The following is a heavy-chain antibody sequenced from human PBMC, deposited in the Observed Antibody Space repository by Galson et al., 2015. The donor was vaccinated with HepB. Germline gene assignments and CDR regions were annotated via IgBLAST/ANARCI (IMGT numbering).Heavy chain of an antibody. CDR1: GGSFSGDY. CDR3: ARGWRRKRYGSGDFYYYYGMDV. J-gene: IGHJ6*02. Sequence: ETLSLTCAVYGGSFSGDYWSWIRQPPGKGLEWIGEINHSGSTNYNPSLKSRVTISVDTSKNQFSLKLRSVTAADTAVYYCARGWRRKRYGSGDFYYYYGMDVWGQGTTVTVSS. V-gene: IGHV4-34*01. D-gene: IGHD3-10*01. CDR2: INHSGST.